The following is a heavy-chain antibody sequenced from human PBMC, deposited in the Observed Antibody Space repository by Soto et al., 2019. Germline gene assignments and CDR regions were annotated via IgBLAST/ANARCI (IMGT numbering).Heavy chain of an antibody. CDR3: ARDPYYYDSSGYYSPVDFDY. V-gene: IGHV3-21*01. J-gene: IGHJ4*02. CDR2: ISSSSYI. CDR1: GFTFSSYS. D-gene: IGHD3-22*01. Sequence: PGGSLRLSCAASGFTFSSYSMNWVRQAPGKGLEWVSSISSSSYIYYADSVKGRFTISRDNAKNSLYLQMNSLRAEDTAVYYCARDPYYYDSSGYYSPVDFDYWGQGTLVTVSS.